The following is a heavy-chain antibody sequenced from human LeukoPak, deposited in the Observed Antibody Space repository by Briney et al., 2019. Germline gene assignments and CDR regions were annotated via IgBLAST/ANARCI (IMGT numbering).Heavy chain of an antibody. Sequence: GASVKVSCKASGYTFTSYGISWVRQAPGQGLEWMGWINTNTGNPTYAQGFTGRFVFSLDTSVSTAYLQISSLKAEDTAMYYCVRTMVRGVIIPHYWGQGTLVTVSS. CDR3: VRTMVRGVIIPHY. D-gene: IGHD3-10*01. CDR1: GYTFTSYG. J-gene: IGHJ4*02. V-gene: IGHV7-4-1*02. CDR2: INTNTGNP.